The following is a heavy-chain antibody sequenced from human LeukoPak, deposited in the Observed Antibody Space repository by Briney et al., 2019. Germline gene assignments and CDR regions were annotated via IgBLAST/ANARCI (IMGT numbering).Heavy chain of an antibody. CDR3: ARQLELRESFDY. CDR2: IYAGDSDN. J-gene: IGHJ4*02. D-gene: IGHD1-7*01. V-gene: IGHV5-51*01. CDR1: GYSFTSYW. Sequence: GESLKISCKGSGYSFTSYWIGWVRQMPGKGLEGMVIIYAGDSDNTYSPSFQGQVTISADKSISNAYLQWSSLKATDTAMYYCARQLELRESFDYWGQGTLVTVSS.